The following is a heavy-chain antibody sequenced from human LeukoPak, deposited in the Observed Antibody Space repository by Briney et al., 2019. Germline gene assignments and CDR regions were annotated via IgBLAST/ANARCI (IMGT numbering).Heavy chain of an antibody. D-gene: IGHD5-24*01. CDR3: AQERGGWLQNAVFDY. J-gene: IGHJ4*02. Sequence: GGSLRLSCAASGFTVSSNYMSWVRQAPGKGLEWISFIYGGGSTSYADSVRDRFIISRDNSKNTLYLQMNSLRAEDTALYYCAQERGGWLQNAVFDYWGQGTLVTVSS. CDR2: IYGGGST. CDR1: GFTVSSNY. V-gene: IGHV3-66*01.